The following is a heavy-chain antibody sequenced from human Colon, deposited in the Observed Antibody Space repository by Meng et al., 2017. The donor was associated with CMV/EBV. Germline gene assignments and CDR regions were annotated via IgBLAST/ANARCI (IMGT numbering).Heavy chain of an antibody. J-gene: IGHJ4*02. V-gene: IGHV1-18*01. Sequence: CTFSSYGISWVRQAPGQGLEWMGWISTYDGNTDYATQFQAIVTMTTDTLTSTAYMELTSLKSDDTAVFYCARAREVGYSAYDYYDFWGQGTLVTVSS. D-gene: IGHD5-12*01. CDR3: ARAREVGYSAYDYYDF. CDR2: ISTYDGNT. CDR1: CTFSSYG.